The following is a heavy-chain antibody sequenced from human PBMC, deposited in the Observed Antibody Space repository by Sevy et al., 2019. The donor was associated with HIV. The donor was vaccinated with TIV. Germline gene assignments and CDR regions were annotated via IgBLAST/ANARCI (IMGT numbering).Heavy chain of an antibody. CDR3: ARDEYYYDTSGYYWKY. V-gene: IGHV4-38-2*02. CDR2: TYHSGNT. D-gene: IGHD3-22*01. CDR1: RYSISSGYY. J-gene: IGHJ4*01. Sequence: SETLSLTCSVSRYSISSGYYWGWIRQPPGRGLEWIGNTYHSGNTYYNPSLKSRVTMSVDTSKNQFSLKLDSVTAADTAVYYCARDEYYYDTSGYYWKYWGHGTLVTVSS.